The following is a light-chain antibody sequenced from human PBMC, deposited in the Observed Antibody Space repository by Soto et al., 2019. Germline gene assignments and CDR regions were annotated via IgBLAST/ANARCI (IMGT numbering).Light chain of an antibody. V-gene: IGLV1-44*01. Sequence: QSVLTQPPSASRTPGQRVTISCSGGSSNIGTNAVNWYQQLPGTAPKLLIYNNNQRPSGVPDRFSGSKSGTSASLAISGLQSEDEADYYCAAWDDSLNGYVFGTGTQLTVL. CDR3: AAWDDSLNGYV. J-gene: IGLJ1*01. CDR2: NNN. CDR1: SSNIGTNA.